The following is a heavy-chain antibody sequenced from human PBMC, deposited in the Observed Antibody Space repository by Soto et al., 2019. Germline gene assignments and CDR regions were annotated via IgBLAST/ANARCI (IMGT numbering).Heavy chain of an antibody. V-gene: IGHV1-69*12. J-gene: IGHJ2*01. Sequence: QVELVQSGAEVKKPGSSVKVSCKASGGTFSNYPISWVRQAPGQGLEWMGGIIPIFGTVNYAQKFQGRVTITADESTSTAYMELSSPRYEDTAVYYCARGNHRWLQLWYFDLWGRGTLVTVSS. D-gene: IGHD5-12*01. CDR2: IIPIFGTV. CDR3: ARGNHRWLQLWYFDL. CDR1: GGTFSNYP.